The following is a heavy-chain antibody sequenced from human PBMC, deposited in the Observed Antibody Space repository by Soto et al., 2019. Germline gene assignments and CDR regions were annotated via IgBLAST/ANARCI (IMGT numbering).Heavy chain of an antibody. CDR2: ISGSGTNR. V-gene: IGHV3-23*01. Sequence: EEQLLESGGGLVQPGGSLRLSCAASGFTFSSYAMTWVRQAPGKGLEWVSAISGSGTNRYYADSVKGRFTISRDNSKNTLYLQMNSLRAEDTAVYYCAKDRVDYGDYRGLDYWGQGTLVTVSS. D-gene: IGHD4-17*01. J-gene: IGHJ4*02. CDR3: AKDRVDYGDYRGLDY. CDR1: GFTFSSYA.